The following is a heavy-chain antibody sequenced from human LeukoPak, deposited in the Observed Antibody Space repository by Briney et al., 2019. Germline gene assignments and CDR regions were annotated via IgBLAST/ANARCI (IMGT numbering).Heavy chain of an antibody. CDR1: GFTFRDYY. J-gene: IGHJ6*03. Sequence: PGGSLRLSCAASGFTFRDYYMSWLRQAPGKGLEGISHISGTGKTSKYAESMEGRFTISRDNSNHLLYLQMTSLRAEDTAVYFCARQKFGDYNYMDVWGKGTTVTVSS. D-gene: IGHD3-10*01. CDR3: ARQKFGDYNYMDV. CDR2: ISGTGKTS. V-gene: IGHV3-11*04.